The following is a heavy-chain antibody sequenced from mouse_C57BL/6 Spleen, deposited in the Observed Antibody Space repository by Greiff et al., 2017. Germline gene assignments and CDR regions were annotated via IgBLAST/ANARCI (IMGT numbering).Heavy chain of an antibody. D-gene: IGHD1-1*01. CDR1: GFSLTRYA. Sequence: QVQLKQSGPGLVAPSQSLSITCTVSGFSLTRYAISWVRQPPGKGLEWLGVIWTGGGTNYNSALKSRLSISKDNSKSQVFLKMNSLQADDTARYYCARVSYYGSSYDGFDYWGQGTTLTVAS. CDR3: ARVSYYGSSYDGFDY. V-gene: IGHV2-9-1*01. CDR2: IWTGGGT. J-gene: IGHJ2*01.